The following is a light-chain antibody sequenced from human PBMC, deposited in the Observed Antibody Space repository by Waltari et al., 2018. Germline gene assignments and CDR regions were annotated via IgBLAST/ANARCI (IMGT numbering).Light chain of an antibody. Sequence: SVLPLPPSVSGALGQGVTLSCTGSGSNIGGGYDVSWYPQLPGTVPKHLIYGNSNRPSGVPDRFAGSKSGTSASLAITGLQAEDEADYYCQSYDSSLSGSVFGGGTKLTVL. V-gene: IGLV1-40*01. CDR3: QSYDSSLSGSV. CDR2: GNS. J-gene: IGLJ3*02. CDR1: GSNIGGGYD.